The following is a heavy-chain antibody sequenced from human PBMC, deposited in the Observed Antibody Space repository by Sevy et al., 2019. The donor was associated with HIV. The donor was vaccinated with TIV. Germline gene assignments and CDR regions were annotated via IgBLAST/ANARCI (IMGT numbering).Heavy chain of an antibody. V-gene: IGHV2-70*01. J-gene: IGHJ4*02. D-gene: IGHD2-2*01. CDR2: IDWDDDK. CDR3: ARIQSPIRGYAPKSGVFDY. Sequence: SGPALVKPTQTLTLTCTFSGFSLSTSGMCVSWIRQPPGKALEWLALIDWDDDKYYSTSLKTRLTISKDTSKNQVVLTMTNMDPVDTATYYCARIQSPIRGYAPKSGVFDYWGQGTLVTVSS. CDR1: GFSLSTSGMC.